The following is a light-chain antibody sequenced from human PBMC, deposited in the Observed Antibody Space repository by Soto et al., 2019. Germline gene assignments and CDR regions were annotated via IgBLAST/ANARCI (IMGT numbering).Light chain of an antibody. CDR3: QKYNSAPLT. Sequence: DIQMTQSPSTLSASVGDRVTITCRASQSISTWLTWYQQKPGKAPKVLIYGASSLESGVPSRFSGSGSGTEFTLTISSLQPEDVATYSCQKYNSAPLTFGGGTKV. V-gene: IGKV1-5*01. J-gene: IGKJ4*01. CDR2: GAS. CDR1: QSISTW.